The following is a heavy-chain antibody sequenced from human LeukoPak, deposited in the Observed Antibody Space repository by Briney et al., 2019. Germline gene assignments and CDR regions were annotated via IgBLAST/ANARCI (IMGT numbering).Heavy chain of an antibody. CDR1: GYTFTGYY. CDR2: ISPNSGGT. D-gene: IGHD3-10*01. Sequence: ASVKVSCKASGYTFTGYYMHWVRQAPGQGLEWMGWISPNSGGTNYAQKFQGRVTMTRDTSISTAYMELSRLRSDDTAVYYCATYYYGSGSYYRTFDYWGQGTLVTVSS. J-gene: IGHJ4*02. V-gene: IGHV1-2*02. CDR3: ATYYYGSGSYYRTFDY.